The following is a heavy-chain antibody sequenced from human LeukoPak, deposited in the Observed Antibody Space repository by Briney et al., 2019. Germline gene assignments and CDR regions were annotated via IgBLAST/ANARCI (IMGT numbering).Heavy chain of an antibody. J-gene: IGHJ4*02. CDR1: RLTFDVYG. Sequence: PGRSLRLSCVGSRLTFDVYGMHWVREVPGKGLEWGSGISWNSANIGYADSVKGRFTISRDNPTTSPSLQMNSLRAEDTALYYCTKERFVDGDYRPFDYWGQGTLVTVSS. D-gene: IGHD4-17*01. CDR2: ISWNSANI. V-gene: IGHV3-9*01. CDR3: TKERFVDGDYRPFDY.